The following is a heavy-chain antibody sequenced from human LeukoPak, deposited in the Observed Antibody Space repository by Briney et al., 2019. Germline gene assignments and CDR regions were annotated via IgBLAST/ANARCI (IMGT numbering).Heavy chain of an antibody. CDR1: GFTFSSYA. CDR3: ARGEYDILTGYYREIDY. Sequence: GGSLRLSCAASGFTFSSYAMHWVRQAPGKGLEWVAVISYDGSNKYYADSVKGRFTISRDNSKNTLYLQMNSLRAEDTAVYYCARGEYDILTGYYREIDYRGQGTLVTVSS. CDR2: ISYDGSNK. V-gene: IGHV3-30*01. J-gene: IGHJ4*02. D-gene: IGHD3-9*01.